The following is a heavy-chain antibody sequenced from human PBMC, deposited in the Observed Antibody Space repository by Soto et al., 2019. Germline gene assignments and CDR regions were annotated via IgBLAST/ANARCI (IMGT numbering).Heavy chain of an antibody. CDR1: GDSVSSNSAA. CDR3: VKEDYDNNVRRFDP. J-gene: IGHJ5*02. D-gene: IGHD3-9*01. CDR2: TYYRSKWYS. Sequence: QSQTLSLTCVISGDSVSSNSAAWNWIRQSPSRGLEWLGRTYYRSKWYSDYAVSVKSRITINSDTSKNQFSLQLNSVTPDDTAVYYCVKEDYDNNVRRFDPWGQGTLVTVSS. V-gene: IGHV6-1*01.